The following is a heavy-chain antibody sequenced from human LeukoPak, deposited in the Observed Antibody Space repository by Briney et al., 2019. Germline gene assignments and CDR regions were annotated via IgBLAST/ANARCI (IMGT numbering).Heavy chain of an antibody. CDR3: ARFAVHRRLAVNGQFGLDY. J-gene: IGHJ4*02. CDR1: GYTFTSYA. CDR2: INTNTGNP. Sequence: ASVKVSCKASGYTFTSYAMNWVRQAPGQGLEWMGWINTNTGNPTYAQGFTGRFVFSLDTSVSTAYLQISSLKAEDTAVYYCARFAVHRRLAVNGQFGLDYWGQGTLVTVSS. D-gene: IGHD6-19*01. V-gene: IGHV7-4-1*02.